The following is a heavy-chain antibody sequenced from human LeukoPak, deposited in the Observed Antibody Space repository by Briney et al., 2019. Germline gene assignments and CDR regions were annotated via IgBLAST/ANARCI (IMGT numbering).Heavy chain of an antibody. CDR2: IIPIFGTA. J-gene: IGHJ3*02. Sequence: ASVKVSCKASGGTFSSYAISWVRQAPGQGLEWMGGIIPIFGTANYAQKFQGRVTITADESTSTAYMELSSLRSEDTAVYYCARAVDIVVVPAGHTKAFDIWGQGTMVTVSS. V-gene: IGHV1-69*13. CDR1: GGTFSSYA. CDR3: ARAVDIVVVPAGHTKAFDI. D-gene: IGHD2-2*01.